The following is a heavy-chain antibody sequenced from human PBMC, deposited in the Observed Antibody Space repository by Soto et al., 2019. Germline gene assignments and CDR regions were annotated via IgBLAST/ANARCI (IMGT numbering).Heavy chain of an antibody. CDR2: ISGSGGST. J-gene: IGHJ5*02. D-gene: IGHD2-2*01. CDR3: AKESYCSSTSCYDHNWFEP. CDR1: GFTFSSYA. Sequence: GGSLRLSCAASGFTFSSYAMSWVRQAPGKGLEWVSAISGSGGSTYYADSVKGRFTISRDNSKNTLYLQMNSLRAEDTAVYYCAKESYCSSTSCYDHNWFEPWGQGTLVTVSS. V-gene: IGHV3-23*01.